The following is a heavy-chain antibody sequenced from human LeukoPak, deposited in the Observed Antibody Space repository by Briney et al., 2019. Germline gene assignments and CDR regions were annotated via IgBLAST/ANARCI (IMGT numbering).Heavy chain of an antibody. Sequence: GGSLRLSSAASGFTFSSYSMNWVRQAPEKGLEWVSSISSSSSYIYYADSVKGRFTISGDNAKNSLYLQMNSLRAEDTAVYYCARAPAFIPNWFDPWGQGTLVTVSS. CDR2: ISSSSSYI. D-gene: IGHD2-21*01. CDR1: GFTFSSYS. CDR3: ARAPAFIPNWFDP. V-gene: IGHV3-21*01. J-gene: IGHJ5*02.